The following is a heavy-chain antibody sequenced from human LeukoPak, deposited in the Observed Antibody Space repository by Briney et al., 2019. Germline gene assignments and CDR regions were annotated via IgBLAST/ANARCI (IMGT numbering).Heavy chain of an antibody. CDR3: ARRKLRAPRYFDY. J-gene: IGHJ4*02. Sequence: PSETLSLTCTVSGGSLSSSSYYWGWIRQPPGKGLEWIGSIYYSGSTYYNPSLKSRVTISVDTSKNQFSLKLSSVTAADTAVYYCARRKLRAPRYFDYWGQGTLVTVSS. V-gene: IGHV4-39*01. CDR1: GGSLSSSSYY. CDR2: IYYSGST. D-gene: IGHD1-26*01.